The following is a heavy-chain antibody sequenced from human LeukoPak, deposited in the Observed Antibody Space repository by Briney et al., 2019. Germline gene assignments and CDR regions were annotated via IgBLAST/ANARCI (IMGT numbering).Heavy chain of an antibody. Sequence: GGSLRLSCAASGFTVSSNYMSWVRQAPGKGLEWVSVIYSGGSTYYADSVKGRFTISRDNSKDTLYLQMNSLRAEDTAVYYCARDPGQWLGGFDYWGQGTLVTVSS. V-gene: IGHV3-66*01. CDR1: GFTVSSNY. J-gene: IGHJ4*02. CDR2: IYSGGST. D-gene: IGHD6-19*01. CDR3: ARDPGQWLGGFDY.